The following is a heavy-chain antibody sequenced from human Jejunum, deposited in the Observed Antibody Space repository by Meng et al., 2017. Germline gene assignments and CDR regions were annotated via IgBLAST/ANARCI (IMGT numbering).Heavy chain of an antibody. Sequence: GESLKISCAASQFTVSSDFMSWVRQAPGKGLECVSLISIEGYTYYADSVKGRFTISRDKSKNTLYLQMNSLRSEDTAVDYCARGRGGYWGQGTLVTVSS. D-gene: IGHD3-10*01. CDR2: ISIEGYT. V-gene: IGHV3-66*02. CDR1: QFTVSSDF. J-gene: IGHJ4*02. CDR3: ARGRGGY.